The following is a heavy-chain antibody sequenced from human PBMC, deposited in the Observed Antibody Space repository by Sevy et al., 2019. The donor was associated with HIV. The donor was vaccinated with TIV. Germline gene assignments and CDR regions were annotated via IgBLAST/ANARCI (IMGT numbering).Heavy chain of an antibody. CDR1: GGSISSYY. D-gene: IGHD5-12*01. V-gene: IGHV4-4*07. CDR2: IYTSGST. J-gene: IGHJ6*02. Sequence: SETLSLTCTVSGGSISSYYWSWIRQPAGKGLEWIGRIYTSGSTNYNPSLKSRVTMSVDTSKNQFSLKLSSVTAADTAVYYCARDLGVDGYNYYYYYGMDVWGQWTTVTVSS. CDR3: ARDLGVDGYNYYYYYGMDV.